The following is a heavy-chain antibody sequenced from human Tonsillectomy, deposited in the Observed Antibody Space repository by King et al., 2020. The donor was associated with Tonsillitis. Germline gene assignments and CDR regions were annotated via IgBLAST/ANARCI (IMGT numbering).Heavy chain of an antibody. CDR1: SASISTYY. CDR3: ARVRQVASTPLDY. D-gene: IGHD2-15*01. V-gene: IGHV4-59*01. Sequence: QLQESGPGLVKPSETLSLTCTASSASISTYYWAWIRQPPGKGLEWIGYFYYGGSTNYNPSLKGRVSISADTSKQQVSLNLSSVTAADTAVYYCARVRQVASTPLDYWGQGTLVTVSS. J-gene: IGHJ4*02. CDR2: FYYGGST.